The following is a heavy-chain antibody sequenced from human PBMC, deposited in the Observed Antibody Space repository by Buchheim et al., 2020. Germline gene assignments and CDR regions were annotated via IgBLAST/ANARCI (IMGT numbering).Heavy chain of an antibody. CDR2: INHSGST. Sequence: QVQLQQWGAGLLKPSETLSLTCAVYGGSFSGYYWSWIRQPPGKGLEWIGEINHSGSTNYNPSLKSRVTISVDTSKNQFSLKLSSVTAADTAVYYCAGGRGYSYGPAGFAYYYYYMDVWGKGTT. J-gene: IGHJ6*03. D-gene: IGHD5-18*01. CDR1: GGSFSGYY. CDR3: AGGRGYSYGPAGFAYYYYYMDV. V-gene: IGHV4-34*01.